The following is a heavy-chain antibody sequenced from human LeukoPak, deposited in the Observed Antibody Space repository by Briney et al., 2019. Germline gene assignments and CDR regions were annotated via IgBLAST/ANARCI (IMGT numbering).Heavy chain of an antibody. J-gene: IGHJ4*02. Sequence: SETLSLTCTVSHGSVSGNYWGWIRKPPGKGLEFIGYIYSSGSANYIPSLKSRVKMSVDTSKNQFSLRLTSVTAADTAVYYCARRSGRYPMYYFDSWGQGALVPVSS. CDR3: ARRSGRYPMYYFDS. CDR1: HGSVSGNY. D-gene: IGHD1-26*01. CDR2: IYSSGSA. V-gene: IGHV4-4*09.